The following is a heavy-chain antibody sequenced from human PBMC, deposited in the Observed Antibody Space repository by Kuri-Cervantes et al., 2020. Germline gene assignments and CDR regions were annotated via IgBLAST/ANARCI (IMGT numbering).Heavy chain of an antibody. CDR2: IYPGDSDT. Sequence: GGSLRLSCKGSGYSFTSYWIGWVRQMPGKGLEWMGIIYPGDSDTRYSPSFQGQVTISADKSISTAYLQWSSLKASDTAMYYCARLGVVITMGFDYWGQGTLVTVSS. D-gene: IGHD3-22*01. J-gene: IGHJ4*02. V-gene: IGHV5-51*01. CDR3: ARLGVVITMGFDY. CDR1: GYSFTSYW.